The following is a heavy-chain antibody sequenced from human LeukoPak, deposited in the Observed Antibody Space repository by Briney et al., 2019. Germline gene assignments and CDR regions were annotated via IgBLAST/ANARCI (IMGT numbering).Heavy chain of an antibody. CDR3: AREDGYGSGSYSYYYYYMDV. Sequence: GGSLRLSCAASGFTFSSYGMSWVRQAPGKGLEWVSAISGSGGSTYYADPVKGRFTISRDNSKNTLYLQMNSLRAEDTAVYYCAREDGYGSGSYSYYYYYMDVWGKGTTVTISS. V-gene: IGHV3-23*01. D-gene: IGHD3-10*01. J-gene: IGHJ6*03. CDR2: ISGSGGST. CDR1: GFTFSSYG.